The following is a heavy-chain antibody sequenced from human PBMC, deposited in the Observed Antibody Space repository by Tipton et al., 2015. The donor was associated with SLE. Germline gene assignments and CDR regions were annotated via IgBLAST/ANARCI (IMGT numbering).Heavy chain of an antibody. CDR1: GFTFSSYG. CDR3: AKDRGRSTGWYPFDS. J-gene: IGHJ4*02. Sequence: SLRLSCAASGFTFSSYGMHWVRQAPGKGLEWVAVIWYDGSNKYYADSVKGRFTISRDNSKNTLYLQMNSLRAEDTAVYYCAKDRGRSTGWYPFDSWGQGTLVTVSS. D-gene: IGHD6-19*01. CDR2: IWYDGSNK. V-gene: IGHV3-33*06.